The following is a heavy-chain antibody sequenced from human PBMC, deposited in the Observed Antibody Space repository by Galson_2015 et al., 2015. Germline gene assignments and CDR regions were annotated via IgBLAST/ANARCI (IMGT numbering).Heavy chain of an antibody. CDR2: ISYDGSNK. Sequence: SLRLSCAASGFTFSSYGMHWVRQAPGKGLEWVAVISYDGSNKYYADSVKGRFTISRDNSKNTLYLQMNSLRAEDTAVYYCAKEVEQLVPYYYYYGMDVWGQGTTVTVSS. CDR3: AKEVEQLVPYYYYYGMDV. J-gene: IGHJ6*02. CDR1: GFTFSSYG. V-gene: IGHV3-30*18. D-gene: IGHD6-13*01.